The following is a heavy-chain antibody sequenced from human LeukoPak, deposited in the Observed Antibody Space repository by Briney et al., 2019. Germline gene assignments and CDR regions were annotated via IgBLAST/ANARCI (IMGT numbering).Heavy chain of an antibody. CDR1: GYTFTSYG. J-gene: IGHJ4*02. Sequence: ASVKVSCKASGYTFTSYGISWVRQAPGQGLEWMGWISAYNGNTNYAQKLQGRVTMTTDTSTSTAYMELRSLRSDDTAVYYCARGAYYYDSSGYFDYWGQGTLVTVSS. CDR3: ARGAYYYDSSGYFDY. V-gene: IGHV1-18*01. D-gene: IGHD3-22*01. CDR2: ISAYNGNT.